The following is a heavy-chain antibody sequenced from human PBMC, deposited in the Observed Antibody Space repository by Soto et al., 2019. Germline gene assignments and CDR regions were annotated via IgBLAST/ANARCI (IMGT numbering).Heavy chain of an antibody. D-gene: IGHD6-13*01. V-gene: IGHV4-59*01. CDR3: ARSRVAAHYYGMDV. CDR2: IYYSGST. CDR1: GGSISSYY. J-gene: IGHJ6*02. Sequence: SETLSLTCTVSGGSISSYYWSWIRQPPGKGLEWIGYIYYSGSTNYNPSLKSRVTVSVDTSKNQFSLKLSSVTAADTAVYYCARSRVAAHYYGMDVWGQGTTVTVSS.